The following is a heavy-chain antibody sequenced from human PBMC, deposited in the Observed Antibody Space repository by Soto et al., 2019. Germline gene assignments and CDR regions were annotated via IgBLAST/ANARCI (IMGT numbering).Heavy chain of an antibody. Sequence: KTSETLSLTCSVSGGSISSGGYYWSWIRQHPGKGLEWIGYIYYSGSTYYNPSLKSRVTISVDTSKNQFSLKLSSVTAADTAVYYCARDQAGLFDYWGQGTLVTVSS. CDR2: IYYSGST. CDR3: ARDQAGLFDY. CDR1: GGSISSGGYY. J-gene: IGHJ4*02. V-gene: IGHV4-31*03.